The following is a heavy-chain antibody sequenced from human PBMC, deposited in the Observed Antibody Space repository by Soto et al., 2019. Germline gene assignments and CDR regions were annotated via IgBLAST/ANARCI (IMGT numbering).Heavy chain of an antibody. D-gene: IGHD6-13*01. V-gene: IGHV4-4*07. CDR3: ARYYSSSWWPGPNNWFDP. CDR2: IYTSGST. Sequence: SETLSLTCTVSGGSISSYYWSWIRQPAGKGLEWIGRIYTSGSTNYNPSLKSRVTTSVDTSKNQFSLKLSSVTAADTAVYYCARYYSSSWWPGPNNWFDPWGQGTLVTVSS. J-gene: IGHJ5*02. CDR1: GGSISSYY.